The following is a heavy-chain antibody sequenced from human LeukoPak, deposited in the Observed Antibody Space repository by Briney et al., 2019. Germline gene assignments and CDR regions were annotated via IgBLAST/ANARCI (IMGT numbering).Heavy chain of an antibody. CDR2: TSGSGGST. CDR3: AKWVDYGDFSSWFDP. D-gene: IGHD4-17*01. V-gene: IGHV3-23*01. CDR1: GFTFSSYA. Sequence: GGSLRLSCAASGFTFSSYAMSWVRQAPGKGLEWVSATSGSGGSTYYADSVKGRFTISRDNSKNTLYLQMNSLRAEDTAVYYCAKWVDYGDFSSWFDPWGQGTLVTVSS. J-gene: IGHJ5*02.